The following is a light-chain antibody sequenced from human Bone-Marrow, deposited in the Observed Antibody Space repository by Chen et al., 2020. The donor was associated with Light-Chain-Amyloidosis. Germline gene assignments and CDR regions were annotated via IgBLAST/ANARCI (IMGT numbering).Light chain of an antibody. CDR1: VLPTKY. CDR3: QSADSSGTYEVI. V-gene: IGLV3-25*03. J-gene: IGLJ2*01. CDR2: RDT. Sequence: SYEMTQPPSVSVSQGQTARITRAGDVLPTKYAYWYQQKPGQAPVLVIHRDTERPSGISERFSGSSSGTTATLTISGVQAEDEADYHCQSADSSGTYEVIFGGGTKLTVL.